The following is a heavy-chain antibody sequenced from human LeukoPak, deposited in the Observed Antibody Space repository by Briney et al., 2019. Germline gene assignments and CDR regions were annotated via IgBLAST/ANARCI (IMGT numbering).Heavy chain of an antibody. D-gene: IGHD3-3*01. J-gene: IGHJ6*03. CDR2: IYYSGTT. V-gene: IGHV4-39*01. Sequence: SETLSLTCTVSGGSISSSNYYWGWIRQPPGKGLEWIGTIYYSGTTYYNPSLESRVTISEDTSKNQFSLTLRSVTAADTAVYYCARQISHYYYYYMDVWGKGTTVTVSS. CDR3: ARQISHYYYYYMDV. CDR1: GGSISSSNYY.